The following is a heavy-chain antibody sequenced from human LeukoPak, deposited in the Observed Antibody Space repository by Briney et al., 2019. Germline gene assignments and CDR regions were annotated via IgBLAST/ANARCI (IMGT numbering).Heavy chain of an antibody. J-gene: IGHJ4*02. Sequence: ASVKVSCKASGYTFTSYAMHWVRQAPGQRLEWMGWINAGNGNTRYSQKFQGRVTITRDTSASTAYMELSSLRSEDTAVYYCASMVLGVNDFDYWGQGTLVTVSS. CDR2: INAGNGNT. CDR1: GYTFTSYA. V-gene: IGHV1-3*01. CDR3: ASMVLGVNDFDY. D-gene: IGHD3-10*01.